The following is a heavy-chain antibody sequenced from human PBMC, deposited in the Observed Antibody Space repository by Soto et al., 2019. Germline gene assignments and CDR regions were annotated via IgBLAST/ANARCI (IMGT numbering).Heavy chain of an antibody. V-gene: IGHV3-48*01. Sequence: GGSLRLSCAASGFTFSSYSMNWVRQAPGKGLEWVSYISSSSSTIYYADSVQGRFTISRDNAKNSLYLQMNSLRAEDTAVYYCARVRYDFWSGSTAYMDVWGKGTTVTVSS. CDR2: ISSSSSTI. CDR1: GFTFSSYS. J-gene: IGHJ6*03. CDR3: ARVRYDFWSGSTAYMDV. D-gene: IGHD3-3*01.